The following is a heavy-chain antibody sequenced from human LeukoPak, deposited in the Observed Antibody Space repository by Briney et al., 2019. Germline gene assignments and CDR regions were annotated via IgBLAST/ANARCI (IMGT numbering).Heavy chain of an antibody. CDR1: GFTFSSYA. Sequence: GGSLRLSCAASGFTFSSYAMHWVRQAPGKGLEWVAVISYDGSNKYYADSVKGRFTISRDNSKNTLYLQMNSLRAEDTAVYYCARAGCSSTSCPVDYWGQGTLVTVSP. J-gene: IGHJ4*02. CDR3: ARAGCSSTSCPVDY. V-gene: IGHV3-30-3*01. D-gene: IGHD2-2*01. CDR2: ISYDGSNK.